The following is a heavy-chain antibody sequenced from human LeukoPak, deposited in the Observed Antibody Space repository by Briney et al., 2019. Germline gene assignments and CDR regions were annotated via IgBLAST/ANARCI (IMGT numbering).Heavy chain of an antibody. CDR1: GGSFSGYY. Sequence: PSETLSLTCAIYGGSFSGYYWSWIRQPPGKGLEWIGEINHSGSTNYNPSLKSRVTISVDTSKNQFSLKLSSVTAADTAVYFCAGRPDYSSSWHFDYWGQGTLVTVSS. J-gene: IGHJ4*02. CDR3: AGRPDYSSSWHFDY. V-gene: IGHV4-34*01. CDR2: INHSGST. D-gene: IGHD6-13*01.